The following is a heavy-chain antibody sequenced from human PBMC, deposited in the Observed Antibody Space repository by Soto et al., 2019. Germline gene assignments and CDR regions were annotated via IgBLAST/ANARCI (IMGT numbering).Heavy chain of an antibody. CDR1: GYTFTSYG. D-gene: IGHD2-2*03. Sequence: VASVKVSCKASGYTFTSYGISWVRQAPGQGLEWVGWISAYNGNTNYAQKLQGRVTMTTDTSTSTAYMELRSLRSDDTAVYYCARVGYCSSTSCYLTYYYYYYMDVWGKGTTVTVSS. V-gene: IGHV1-18*01. CDR3: ARVGYCSSTSCYLTYYYYYYMDV. J-gene: IGHJ6*03. CDR2: ISAYNGNT.